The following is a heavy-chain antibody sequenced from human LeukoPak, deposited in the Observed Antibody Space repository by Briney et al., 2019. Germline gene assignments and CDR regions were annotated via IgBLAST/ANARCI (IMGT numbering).Heavy chain of an antibody. CDR3: ARRAAGGRCFDY. Sequence: PGGSLRLSCAVSGSTFSDYYMSWIRQAPGKGLEWVSYISSGGSTISHADSVEGRFTISRDNAENSLYLQMNSLRAEDTAVYYCARRAAGGRCFDYWGQGTLVTVSS. CDR1: GSTFSDYY. J-gene: IGHJ4*02. D-gene: IGHD6-13*01. V-gene: IGHV3-11*01. CDR2: ISSGGSTI.